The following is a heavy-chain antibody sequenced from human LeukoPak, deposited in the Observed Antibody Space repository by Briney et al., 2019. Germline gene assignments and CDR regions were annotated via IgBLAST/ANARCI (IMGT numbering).Heavy chain of an antibody. CDR2: IIPIFGTA. CDR1: GGTFSSYA. CDR3: ARERYRGYSYARGGYFDY. J-gene: IGHJ4*02. Sequence: ASVKVSCTASGGTFSSYAISWVRQAPGQGLEWMGGIIPIFGTANYAQKFQGRVTITTDESTSTAYMELSSLRSEDTAVYYCARERYRGYSYARGGYFDYWGQGTLVTVSS. V-gene: IGHV1-69*05. D-gene: IGHD5-18*01.